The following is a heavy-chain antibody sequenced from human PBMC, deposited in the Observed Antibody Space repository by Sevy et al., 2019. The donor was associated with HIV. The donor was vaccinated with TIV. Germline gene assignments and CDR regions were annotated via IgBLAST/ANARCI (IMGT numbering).Heavy chain of an antibody. V-gene: IGHV3-7*01. CDR1: GFTFSSFW. CDR3: AKQASWAVDY. Sequence: GGSLRLSCAVSGFTFSSFWMSWVRQAPGKGLEWVANIKQDGSEKYYVDSVKGRFTISTENAKNSLYLQMNRLRAEDAAMYYCAKQASWAVDYWGQGTLVTVSS. CDR2: IKQDGSEK. J-gene: IGHJ4*02. D-gene: IGHD3-10*01.